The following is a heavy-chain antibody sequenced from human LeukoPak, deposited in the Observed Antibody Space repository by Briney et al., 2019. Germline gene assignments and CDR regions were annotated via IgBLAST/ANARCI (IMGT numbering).Heavy chain of an antibody. CDR1: GFTFNNYA. Sequence: GGSLSLSCAASGFTFNNYAMNWVRQAPGKGLEWVSVISGSGGTTYYADSVKGRFTISRDSSKNTLYLQMNSLGAEDTAVYYCAKVSGGGLYYDGMDVWGQGTTVTVSS. CDR3: AKVSGGGLYYDGMDV. J-gene: IGHJ6*02. D-gene: IGHD1-14*01. CDR2: ISGSGGTT. V-gene: IGHV3-23*01.